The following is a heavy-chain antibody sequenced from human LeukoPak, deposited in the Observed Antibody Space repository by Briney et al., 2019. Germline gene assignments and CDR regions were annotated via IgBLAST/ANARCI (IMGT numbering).Heavy chain of an antibody. J-gene: IGHJ4*02. CDR1: GGSISSYY. Sequence: SETLSLTCTVSGGSISSYYWSWIRQPPGKGLEWIGYIYYSGSTNYNPSLKSRVTISVDTSKNQFSLKLSSVTDADTAVYYCARAVAGDYVVFDYWGQGTLVTVSS. V-gene: IGHV4-59*01. D-gene: IGHD4-17*01. CDR2: IYYSGST. CDR3: ARAVAGDYVVFDY.